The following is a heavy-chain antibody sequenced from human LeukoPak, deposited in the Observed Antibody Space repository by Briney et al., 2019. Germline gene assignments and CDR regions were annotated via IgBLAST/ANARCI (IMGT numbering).Heavy chain of an antibody. CDR2: IYYSGST. Sequence: PSETLSLTCTVSGGSISSDYWSWIRQPPGKGLEWIGYIYYSGSTNYNPSLKSRVTISVDTSKNQFSLKLSSVTAADTAVYYCARAMITFGGVIEGFDYWGQGTLVTVSS. CDR1: GGSISSDY. J-gene: IGHJ4*02. V-gene: IGHV4-59*01. CDR3: ARAMITFGGVIEGFDY. D-gene: IGHD3-16*02.